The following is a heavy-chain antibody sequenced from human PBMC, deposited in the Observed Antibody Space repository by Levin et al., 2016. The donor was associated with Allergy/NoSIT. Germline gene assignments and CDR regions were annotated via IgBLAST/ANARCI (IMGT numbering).Heavy chain of an antibody. CDR3: ARDPPYYYDSSGYPKADAFDI. Sequence: GESLKISCAASGFTVSSNYMSWVRQAPGKGLEWVSVIYSGGSTYYADSVKGRFTISRDNSKNTLYLQMNSLRAEDTAVYYCARDPPYYYDSSGYPKADAFDIWGPRDNGHRLF. CDR2: IYSGGST. CDR1: GFTVSSNY. D-gene: IGHD3-22*01. V-gene: IGHV3-66*01. J-gene: IGHJ3*02.